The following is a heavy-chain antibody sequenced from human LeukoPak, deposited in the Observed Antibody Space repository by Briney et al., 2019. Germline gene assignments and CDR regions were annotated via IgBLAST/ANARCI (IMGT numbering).Heavy chain of an antibody. J-gene: IGHJ5*02. CDR3: AIEGYDSSGYRPFDP. CDR1: GGSISSYY. CDR2: IYHGGST. Sequence: SETLSLTCTVSGGSISSYYWSWIRQPPGKGLEWIGYIYHGGSTYYNPSLKSRVTISVDRSKNQFSLKLSSVTAADTAVYYCAIEGYDSSGYRPFDPWGQGTLVTVSS. V-gene: IGHV4-59*12. D-gene: IGHD3-22*01.